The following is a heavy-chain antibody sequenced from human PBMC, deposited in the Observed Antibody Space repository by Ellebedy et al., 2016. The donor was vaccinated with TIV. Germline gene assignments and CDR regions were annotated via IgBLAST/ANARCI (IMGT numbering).Heavy chain of an antibody. CDR2: IYYTGST. Sequence: MPSETLSLTCTVSAASFSSYHWSWIRQSPGKGLEWIGYIYYTGSTNYNPSLKSRLTISVDNSKNQVSLRLSSVTAADTALYYGASGRFGGRWSSNAEYFHHWGQGTLVTVSS. CDR3: ASGRFGGRWSSNAEYFHH. V-gene: IGHV4-59*08. D-gene: IGHD3-10*01. CDR1: AASFSSYH. J-gene: IGHJ1*01.